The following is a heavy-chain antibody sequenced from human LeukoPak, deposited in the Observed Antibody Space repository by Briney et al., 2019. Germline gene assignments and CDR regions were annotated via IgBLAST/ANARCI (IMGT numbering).Heavy chain of an antibody. V-gene: IGHV3-7*01. CDR3: ARARASGRSGFDY. Sequence: PSGGSLRLSRAASGFSFSSHWMSWVRQAPGKGLEWVANIKQDGNEKYYVDSVKGRFTISRDNAKNSLYLQMNSLRDEDTAVYYCARARASGRSGFDYWGQGTLVTVSS. J-gene: IGHJ4*02. CDR1: GFSFSSHW. D-gene: IGHD2-15*01. CDR2: IKQDGNEK.